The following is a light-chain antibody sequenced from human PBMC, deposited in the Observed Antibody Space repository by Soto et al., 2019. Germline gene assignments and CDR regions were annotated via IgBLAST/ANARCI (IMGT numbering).Light chain of an antibody. CDR2: GTS. CDR3: HQYGTSWT. Sequence: EIVLTQSPVTLSLSPGERATLSCRASQSVSSSYLAWYQQKPGQAPRLLIYGTSSRATGIPDRFSGSGSGTDFTLTISRLEPEDFAVYYCHQYGTSWTFGQGTKVDIK. J-gene: IGKJ1*01. CDR1: QSVSSSY. V-gene: IGKV3-20*01.